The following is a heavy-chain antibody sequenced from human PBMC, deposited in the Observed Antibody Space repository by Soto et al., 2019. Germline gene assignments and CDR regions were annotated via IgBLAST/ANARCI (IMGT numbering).Heavy chain of an antibody. CDR3: ARDIVLVPASMYYYYGMVV. CDR1: GGTFSSYA. Sequence: QVQLVQSGAEVKKPGSSVKVSCKASGGTFSSYAISWVRQAPGQGLEWRGGIIPIFGTANYAQKFQGRVTITADESTSTAYMELSSLRSEDTAVYYCARDIVLVPASMYYYYGMVVWGQGTTVTVSS. D-gene: IGHD2-2*01. J-gene: IGHJ6*02. V-gene: IGHV1-69*12. CDR2: IIPIFGTA.